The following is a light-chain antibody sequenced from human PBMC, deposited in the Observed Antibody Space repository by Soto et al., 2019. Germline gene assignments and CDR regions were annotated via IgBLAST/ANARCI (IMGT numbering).Light chain of an antibody. Sequence: DIVMTQSPDSLAVSLGERATSNCKSSQSVLYSSNNKNYLAWYQQKPGQPPKLLIYWASTRESGVPERFSGSGSGTDFTLSISTLQAEDVAFYHCQQYFSSPQTFGQGTKVEIK. V-gene: IGKV4-1*01. CDR2: WAS. J-gene: IGKJ1*01. CDR1: QSVLYSSNNKNY. CDR3: QQYFSSPQT.